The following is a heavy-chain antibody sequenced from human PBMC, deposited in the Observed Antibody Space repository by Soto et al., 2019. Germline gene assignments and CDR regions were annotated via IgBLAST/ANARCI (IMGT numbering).Heavy chain of an antibody. J-gene: IGHJ5*02. Sequence: SETLSLTCTVSGGSISSYYWSWIRQPPGKGLGWIGYIYYNGNTNYNPSLKSRVTISVDTSKSQFSLKLSSVTAADTAVYYCASALYCSGGSCSFDPWGQGTLVTVSS. D-gene: IGHD2-15*01. CDR1: GGSISSYY. CDR3: ASALYCSGGSCSFDP. CDR2: IYYNGNT. V-gene: IGHV4-59*01.